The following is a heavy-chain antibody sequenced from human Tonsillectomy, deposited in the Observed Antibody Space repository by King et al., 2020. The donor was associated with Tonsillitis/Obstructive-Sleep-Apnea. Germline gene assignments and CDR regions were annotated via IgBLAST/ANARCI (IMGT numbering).Heavy chain of an antibody. CDR1: GFTFSSYT. J-gene: IGHJ6*03. CDR2: FCGTSRT. CDR3: AKTDGGDYFYMDV. Sequence: VQLVESGGGLVQPGGSLIPSCAAAGFTFSSYTIALVRQAPGKGPELVSGFCGTSRTYYADSGKGRFTISRDNPKNTQFLQMNSLTAEDTAVYYCAKTDGGDYFYMDVWGKGTTVTVSS. V-gene: IGHV3-23*04. D-gene: IGHD3-16*01.